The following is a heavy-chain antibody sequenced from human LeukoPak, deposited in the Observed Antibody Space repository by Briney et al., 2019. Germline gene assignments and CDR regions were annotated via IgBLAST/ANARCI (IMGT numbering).Heavy chain of an antibody. D-gene: IGHD2-2*01. CDR3: AKDLLAPIYCSSTSCLNYYGMDV. CDR1: GFTFSSYA. J-gene: IGHJ6*02. CDR2: IRGSGGST. Sequence: PGGSLRLSCAASGFTFSSYAMSWVRQAPGKGLEWVSAIRGSGGSTYYADSVKGRFTISRDNSKNTLYLQMNSLRAEDTAVYYCAKDLLAPIYCSSTSCLNYYGMDVWGQGTTVTVSS. V-gene: IGHV3-23*01.